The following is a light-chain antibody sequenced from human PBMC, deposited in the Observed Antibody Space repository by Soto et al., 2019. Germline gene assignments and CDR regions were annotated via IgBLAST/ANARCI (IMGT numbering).Light chain of an antibody. Sequence: QSVLTQPPSASGTPGQRVTISCSGSSSNIGSNTVNWYQQVPGTAPKLLIYSNNQRPSGVPDRFSVSKSGTSASLAISGLQSEDEADYYCAAWDDSLNGVVFGGGTKLT. CDR3: AAWDDSLNGVV. CDR1: SSNIGSNT. V-gene: IGLV1-44*01. CDR2: SNN. J-gene: IGLJ2*01.